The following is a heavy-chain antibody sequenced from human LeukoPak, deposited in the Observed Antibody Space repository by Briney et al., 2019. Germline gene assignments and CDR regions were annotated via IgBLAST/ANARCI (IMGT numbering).Heavy chain of an antibody. V-gene: IGHV3-7*01. CDR1: GFTFSSYW. Sequence: GGSLRLSCAASGFTFSSYWMSWVRQAPGKGLEWVANIKQDGSEKYYVDSVKGRFTISRDNAKNSLYLRMNSLRAEDTAVYYCARVGPRYYFDYWGQGTLVTVSS. CDR3: ARVGPRYYFDY. CDR2: IKQDGSEK. J-gene: IGHJ4*02.